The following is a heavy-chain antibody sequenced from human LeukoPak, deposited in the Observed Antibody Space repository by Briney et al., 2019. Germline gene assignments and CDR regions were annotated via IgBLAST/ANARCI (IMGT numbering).Heavy chain of an antibody. J-gene: IGHJ4*02. D-gene: IGHD6-13*01. CDR3: AKDDRGSSWYGTGFDY. CDR1: GFTFRDFY. V-gene: IGHV3-11*01. Sequence: GGSLRLSCAASGFTFRDFYMGWIRQAPGKGLEWVSYISSSGSEEYYADSVKGRFTISRDNAKNTLYLQMNSLRAEDTAVYYCAKDDRGSSWYGTGFDYWGQGTLVTVSS. CDR2: ISSSGSEE.